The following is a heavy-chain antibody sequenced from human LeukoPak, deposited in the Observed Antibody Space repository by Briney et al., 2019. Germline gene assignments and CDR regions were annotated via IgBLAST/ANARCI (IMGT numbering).Heavy chain of an antibody. CDR3: ANTGLYDSSGYYNEPAGYYYYMDV. Sequence: GGSLRLSCAASGFTFSSYAMSWVRQAPGKGLEWVSAISGSGGSTYYADSVKGRFTISSDNSKNTLYLQMNSLRAEDAAVYYCANTGLYDSSGYYNEPAGYYYYMDVWGKGTTVTVSS. V-gene: IGHV3-23*01. D-gene: IGHD3-22*01. J-gene: IGHJ6*03. CDR1: GFTFSSYA. CDR2: ISGSGGST.